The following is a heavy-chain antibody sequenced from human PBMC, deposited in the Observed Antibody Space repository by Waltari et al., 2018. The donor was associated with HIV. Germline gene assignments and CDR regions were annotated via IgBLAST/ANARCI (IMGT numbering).Heavy chain of an antibody. CDR2: MNPTSRTT. CDR1: GYTFTSYD. J-gene: IGHJ4*02. CDR3: VRAAIYSRGCFDY. Sequence: QVQLVQSGAEVKKPGASVKVSCKASGYTFTSYDIKWVRQATGQGLEWMGWMNPTSRTTGYAQKFQGRLTMTSNTAISSVYLERSRLTSEETSVYYCVRAAIYSRGCFDYWGQGTLVTVSS. V-gene: IGHV1-8*01. D-gene: IGHD6-19*01.